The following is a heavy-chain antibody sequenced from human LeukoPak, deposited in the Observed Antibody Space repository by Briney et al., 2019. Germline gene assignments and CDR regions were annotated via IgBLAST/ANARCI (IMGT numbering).Heavy chain of an antibody. V-gene: IGHV4-30-4*07. J-gene: IGHJ4*02. CDR3: ARTGGKPARAFDY. Sequence: SETLSLTCAVSGGSISSGGYSWSWIRQPPGKGLEWIGYIYYSGSTYYNPSLKSRVTISVDTSKNQFSLKLSSVTAADTAVYYCARTGGKPARAFDYWGQGTLVTVSS. CDR2: IYYSGST. D-gene: IGHD4-23*01. CDR1: GGSISSGGYS.